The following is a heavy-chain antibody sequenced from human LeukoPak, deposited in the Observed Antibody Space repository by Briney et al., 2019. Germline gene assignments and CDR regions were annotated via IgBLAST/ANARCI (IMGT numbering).Heavy chain of an antibody. Sequence: ASVKVSCKASGYTFTTYGISWVRQAPGQGLEWMGGIIPIFGTANYAQKFQGRVTITADESTSTAYMELSSLRSEDTAVYYCARMSANDAFDIWGQGTMVTVSS. CDR1: GYTFTTYG. D-gene: IGHD3-3*01. CDR2: IIPIFGTA. J-gene: IGHJ3*02. CDR3: ARMSANDAFDI. V-gene: IGHV1-69*13.